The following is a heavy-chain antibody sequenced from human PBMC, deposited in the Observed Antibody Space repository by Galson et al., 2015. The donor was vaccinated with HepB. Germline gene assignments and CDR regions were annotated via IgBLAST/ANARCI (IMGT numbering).Heavy chain of an antibody. V-gene: IGHV3-11*06. CDR1: GFTFSDYY. CDR2: ISSSSSYT. J-gene: IGHJ4*02. Sequence: SLRLSCAASGFTFSDYYMSWIRQAPGKGLEWVSYISSSSSYTNYADSVKGRFTISRDNAKNSLYLQMNSLRAEDTAVYYCARGSYYGDSKFDYWGQGTLVTVSS. CDR3: ARGSYYGDSKFDY. D-gene: IGHD4-17*01.